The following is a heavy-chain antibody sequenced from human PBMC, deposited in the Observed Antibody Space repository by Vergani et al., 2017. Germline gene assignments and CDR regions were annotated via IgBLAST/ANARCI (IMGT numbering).Heavy chain of an antibody. CDR3: ARQASDVWGSPSGHFDY. Sequence: QVQLQESGPGLVKPSETLSLTCAVSGYSISSGYYWGWIRQPPGKGLEWIGSIYHSGSTYYNPSLKSRVTISVDTSKNQFSLKLSSVTAADTAVYYCARQASDVWGSPSGHFDYWSQGTLVTVSS. D-gene: IGHD3-16*01. CDR2: IYHSGST. CDR1: GYSISSGYY. J-gene: IGHJ4*02. V-gene: IGHV4-38-2*01.